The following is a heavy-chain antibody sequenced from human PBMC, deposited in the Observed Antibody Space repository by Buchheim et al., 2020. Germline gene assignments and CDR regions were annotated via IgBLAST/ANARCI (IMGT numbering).Heavy chain of an antibody. CDR2: IKSKTDGGTT. J-gene: IGHJ4*02. Sequence: EVQLVESGGGLVNPGGSLRLSCAVSGFTFSSAWMSWVRQSPGKGLEWVGLIKSKTDGGTTDYAAPVKGRFTISRDDSDNKLYLQMSNLKTEDTAVYYCATAPGFYDSAPFDFWGQGT. CDR1: GFTFSSAW. V-gene: IGHV3-15*01. D-gene: IGHD3-22*01. CDR3: ATAPGFYDSAPFDF.